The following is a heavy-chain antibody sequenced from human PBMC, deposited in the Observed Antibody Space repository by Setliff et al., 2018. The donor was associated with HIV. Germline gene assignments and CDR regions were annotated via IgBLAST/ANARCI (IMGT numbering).Heavy chain of an antibody. V-gene: IGHV1-2*02. CDR2: INPNSGGT. D-gene: IGHD6-19*01. CDR1: GYTFTSYY. Sequence: ASVKVSCKASGYTFTSYYMHWVRQAPGQGLEWMGWINPNSGGTNYAQKFQGRVTMTRDTSISTAYMELSRLRPDDTAVYYCARDTVAVAGNYVGHYGMDVWGQGTTVTVSS. J-gene: IGHJ6*02. CDR3: ARDTVAVAGNYVGHYGMDV.